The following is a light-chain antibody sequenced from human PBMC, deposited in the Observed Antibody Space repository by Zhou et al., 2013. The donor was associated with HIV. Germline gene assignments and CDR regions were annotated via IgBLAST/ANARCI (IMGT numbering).Light chain of an antibody. V-gene: IGKV1-5*03. CDR3: QQCKSFPWT. CDR1: ESIGSW. CDR2: KAS. J-gene: IGKJ1*01. Sequence: DIQMTQSPSTLSAAVGDRVTITCRASESIGSWLAWYQQKPGKAPKLLIYKASRLENGVPSRFSGSGSGTEFTLTISSLQPDDFATYFCQQCKSFPWTFGQGTKVEIK.